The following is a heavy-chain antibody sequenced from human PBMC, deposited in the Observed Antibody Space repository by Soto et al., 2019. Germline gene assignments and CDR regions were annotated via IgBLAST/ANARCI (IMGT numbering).Heavy chain of an antibody. CDR3: ARDLVVVAAPYYYYGMDV. CDR1: GFTFSGYS. D-gene: IGHD2-15*01. V-gene: IGHV3-21*01. CDR2: ISSSSSYI. J-gene: IGHJ6*02. Sequence: GSLRLSCAASGFTFSGYSMNWVRQAPGKGLEWVSSISSSSSYIYYADSVKGRFTISRDNAKNSLYLQMNSLRAEDTAVYYCARDLVVVAAPYYYYGMDVWGQGTTVTVSS.